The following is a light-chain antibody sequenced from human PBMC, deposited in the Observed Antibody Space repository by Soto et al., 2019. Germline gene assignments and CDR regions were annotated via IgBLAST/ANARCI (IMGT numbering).Light chain of an antibody. J-gene: IGKJ1*01. CDR2: AAS. CDR1: QGISTY. V-gene: IGKV1-39*01. Sequence: DIQMTQSPSSLSASVGDRVTITCRASQGISTYLGWYQQKPGKVPKSLIYAASNLQSGVPSRFSGSGSGADFILTISSLQPEDSATYYCQQSYSTPRTFGQGTKVEVK. CDR3: QQSYSTPRT.